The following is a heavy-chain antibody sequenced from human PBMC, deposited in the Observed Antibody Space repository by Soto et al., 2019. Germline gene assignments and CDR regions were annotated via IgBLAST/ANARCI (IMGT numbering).Heavy chain of an antibody. D-gene: IGHD3-3*01. CDR2: IYPGDSDT. CDR1: GYSFTSYW. Sequence: PGESLKISCKGSGYSFTSYWIGWVRQMPGKGLEWMGIIYPGDSDTRYSPSFQGQVTISADKSISTAYPQWSSLKASDTAMYYCARLPYYDFWSGYYQGFDYWGQGTLVTVSS. J-gene: IGHJ4*02. V-gene: IGHV5-51*01. CDR3: ARLPYYDFWSGYYQGFDY.